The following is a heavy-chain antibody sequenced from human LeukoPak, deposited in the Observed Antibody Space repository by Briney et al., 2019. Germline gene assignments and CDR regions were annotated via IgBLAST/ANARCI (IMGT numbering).Heavy chain of an antibody. CDR1: GGSISSSNW. D-gene: IGHD2-15*01. CDR3: ARREGVVPAPY. Sequence: SGTLSLTCAVSGGSISSSNWWSWVRQPPGKGLEWIGEIYHSGSTNYNPSLKSRVTISVDTSNNQFSLKLTSVTAADTAVYYCARREGVVPAPYWGQGTLVTVSS. CDR2: IYHSGST. J-gene: IGHJ4*02. V-gene: IGHV4-4*02.